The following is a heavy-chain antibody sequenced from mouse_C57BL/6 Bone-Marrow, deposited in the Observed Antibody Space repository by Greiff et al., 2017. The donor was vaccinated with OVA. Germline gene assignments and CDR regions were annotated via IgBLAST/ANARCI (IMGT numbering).Heavy chain of an antibody. CDR1: GYTFTSYW. D-gene: IGHD2-5*01. Sequence: QVQLQQPGAELVRPGSSVKLSCKASGYTFTSYWMDWVQQRPGQGLEWIGNIYPSDSETHYNQKFKDKATLTVDKSSSTAYMQLSSLTSEDSAVYYCARAYSNYGVYFDYWGQGTTLTVSS. V-gene: IGHV1-61*01. J-gene: IGHJ2*01. CDR2: IYPSDSET. CDR3: ARAYSNYGVYFDY.